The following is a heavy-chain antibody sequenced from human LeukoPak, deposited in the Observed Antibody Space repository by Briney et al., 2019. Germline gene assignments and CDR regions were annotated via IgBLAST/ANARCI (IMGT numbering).Heavy chain of an antibody. J-gene: IGHJ6*03. CDR1: GYTFTSYD. D-gene: IGHD6-6*01. CDR2: MNPNSGNT. V-gene: IGHV1-8*01. CDR3: ARGGSIAARSARDYYYYYYMDV. Sequence: GASVKVFCKASGYTFTSYDINWVRQATGQGLEWMGWMNPNSGNTGYAQKFQGRVTMTRNTSISTAYMELSSLRSEDTAVYYCARGGSIAARSARDYYYYYYMDVWGKGTTVTVSS.